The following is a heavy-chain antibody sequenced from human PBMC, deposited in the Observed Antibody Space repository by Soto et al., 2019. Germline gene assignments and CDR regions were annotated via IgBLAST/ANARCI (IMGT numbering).Heavy chain of an antibody. D-gene: IGHD5-12*01. Sequence: NPSETLSLTCTVSGDSVSSGLYYWGWVRQPPGKGLEWIGDIYYSGSTNYNPSLKSRVTISVDTSKNQFSLKLSSVTAADTAVYYCARIYSGYETYYYGMDVWGQGTTVTVSS. J-gene: IGHJ6*02. CDR3: ARIYSGYETYYYGMDV. V-gene: IGHV4-61*01. CDR2: IYYSGST. CDR1: GDSVSSGLYY.